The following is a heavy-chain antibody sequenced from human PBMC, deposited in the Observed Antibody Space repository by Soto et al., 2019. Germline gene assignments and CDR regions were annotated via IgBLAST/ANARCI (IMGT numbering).Heavy chain of an antibody. V-gene: IGHV3-21*06. J-gene: IGHJ6*04. CDR1: GFTFNNSD. CDR2: ISTTSSYI. D-gene: IGHD3-10*01. CDR3: ALGLARSLLLRGPMDV. Sequence: EVQLVESGGGLVKPGGSLRLSCAASGFTFNNSDMNWVRQAPGKGLEWVSYISTTSSYIYYTESVKVRFTVSRDNARNSLFLQMNRLTADDTAVYYCALGLARSLLLRGPMDVWGKGTTVTVSS.